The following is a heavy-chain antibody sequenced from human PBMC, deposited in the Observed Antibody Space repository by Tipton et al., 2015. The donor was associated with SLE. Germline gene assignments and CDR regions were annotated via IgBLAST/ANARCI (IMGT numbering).Heavy chain of an antibody. V-gene: IGHV3-23*01. CDR3: AKRHNSAVYSLES. D-gene: IGHD2-15*01. CDR1: GFTFSNFA. J-gene: IGHJ4*02. CDR2: IPYNADTT. Sequence: SLRLSCAASGFTFSNFALTWVRQAPEKGLEWVSTIPYNADTTFYADSVKGRFTISRDNSKNTLYLQMNSLRVDDTAVYYCAKRHNSAVYSLESWGQGTLVTVSS.